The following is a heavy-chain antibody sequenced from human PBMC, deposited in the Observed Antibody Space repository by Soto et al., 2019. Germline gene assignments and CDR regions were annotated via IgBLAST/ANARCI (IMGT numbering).Heavy chain of an antibody. CDR1: GFTFFNYA. J-gene: IGHJ2*01. V-gene: IGHV3-23*01. Sequence: EVQLLESGGGLVQPGGSLRLSCAGSGFTFFNYAMNWVRQAPGKGLVWVSSISGGGDATFFPDSVRGRFTFSRDNSRNTATLQMHSLGVEDTAVYYCARKMLVSTTRPEYWYFDLWCRGTGVTVSS. D-gene: IGHD2-8*01. CDR2: ISGGGDAT. CDR3: ARKMLVSTTRPEYWYFDL.